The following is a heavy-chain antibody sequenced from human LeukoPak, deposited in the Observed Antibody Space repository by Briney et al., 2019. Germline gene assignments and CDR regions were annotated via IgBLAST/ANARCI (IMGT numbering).Heavy chain of an antibody. V-gene: IGHV4-38-2*02. Sequence: SETLSLTCTVSGYSISSGYYWGWIRQPPGKGLEWIGSIYHSGSTYYNPSLKSRVTISVDTSKNQFSLKLSSVTAADTAVYYCAIDGSGWFDAFDIWGQGTMVTVSS. CDR2: IYHSGST. D-gene: IGHD6-19*01. CDR3: AIDGSGWFDAFDI. J-gene: IGHJ3*02. CDR1: GYSISSGYY.